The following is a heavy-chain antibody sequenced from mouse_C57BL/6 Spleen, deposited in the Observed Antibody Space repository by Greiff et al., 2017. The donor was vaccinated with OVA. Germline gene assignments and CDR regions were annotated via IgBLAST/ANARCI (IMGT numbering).Heavy chain of an antibody. Sequence: VQLQQSGPELVKPGASVKISCKASGYSFTGYYMHWVKQSHGNILDWIGYIYPYNGVSSYNQKFKGKATLTVDKSSSTAYMELRSLTSEDSAVYYCSRSGYDYDGDYFDYWGQGTTLTVSS. CDR1: GYSFTGYY. J-gene: IGHJ2*01. CDR2: IYPYNGVS. D-gene: IGHD2-4*01. V-gene: IGHV1-31*01. CDR3: SRSGYDYDGDYFDY.